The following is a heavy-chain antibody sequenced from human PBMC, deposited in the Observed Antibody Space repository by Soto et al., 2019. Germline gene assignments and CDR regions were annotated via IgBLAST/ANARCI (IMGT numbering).Heavy chain of an antibody. Sequence: GASVKVSCKASGGTFSSYTISWVRQAPGQGLEWMGRIIPILGIANYAQKLQGRVTMTTDTSTSTAYMELRSLRSDDTAVYYCARDGYSTNFAYWGQGTLVTVSS. D-gene: IGHD6-13*01. CDR3: ARDGYSTNFAY. J-gene: IGHJ4*02. V-gene: IGHV1-69*04. CDR2: IIPILGIA. CDR1: GGTFSSYT.